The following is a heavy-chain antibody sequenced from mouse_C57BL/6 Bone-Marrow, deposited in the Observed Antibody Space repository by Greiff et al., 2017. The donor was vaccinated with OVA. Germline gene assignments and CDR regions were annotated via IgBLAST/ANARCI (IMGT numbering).Heavy chain of an antibody. J-gene: IGHJ4*01. Sequence: EVKLMESGEGLVKPGGSLKLSCAASGFTFSSYAMSWVRQTPEKRLEWVAYISSGGDYIYYADNVKGRFTISRDNARNTLYLQISSLKSEDTAMYYCTSGYYAMDYWGQGTSVTVSS. CDR1: GFTFSSYA. CDR2: ISSGGDYI. CDR3: TSGYYAMDY. V-gene: IGHV5-9-1*02.